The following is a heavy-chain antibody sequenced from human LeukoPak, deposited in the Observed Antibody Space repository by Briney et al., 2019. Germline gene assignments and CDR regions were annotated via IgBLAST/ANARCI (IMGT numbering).Heavy chain of an antibody. CDR1: GYTFTSYA. V-gene: IGHV1-3*01. J-gene: IGHJ4*02. Sequence: ASVKVSCKASGYTFTSYAMHWVRQAPGQRLEWMGWINAGNGNTKYSQKFQGRVTITRDTSAGTAYMELSSLRSEDTAVYYCAREGLSSWYGHWGQGTLVTVSS. D-gene: IGHD6-13*01. CDR3: AREGLSSWYGH. CDR2: INAGNGNT.